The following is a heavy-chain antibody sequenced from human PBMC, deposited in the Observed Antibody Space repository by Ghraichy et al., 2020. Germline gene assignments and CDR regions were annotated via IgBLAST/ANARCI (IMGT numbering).Heavy chain of an antibody. CDR3: ARDPDPEL. CDR1: GFIVSSNY. CDR2: INRDGST. V-gene: IGHV3-53*01. D-gene: IGHD1-26*01. J-gene: IGHJ4*02. Sequence: GESLNISCAASGFIVSSNYMTWVRQAPGKGLEWVSLINRDGSTYYADSVKGRFTISRDNSKNTVYLQMNNLRAEDTAVYYCARDPDPELWGQGTLVIVSS.